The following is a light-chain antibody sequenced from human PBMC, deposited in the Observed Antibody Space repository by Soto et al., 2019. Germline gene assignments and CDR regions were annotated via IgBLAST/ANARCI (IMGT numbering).Light chain of an antibody. V-gene: IGLV2-23*02. CDR2: EVS. J-gene: IGLJ1*01. CDR3: CSYAGSSTYV. Sequence: QSALTQPASVSGSPGQSITISCTGTSSDVGGYNYVSWYQQHPGKAPKLMIYEVSKRPSGVSNRFSGSKSGNTASLTISGLQAEDEADYYCCSYAGSSTYVFGTGTKV. CDR1: SSDVGGYNY.